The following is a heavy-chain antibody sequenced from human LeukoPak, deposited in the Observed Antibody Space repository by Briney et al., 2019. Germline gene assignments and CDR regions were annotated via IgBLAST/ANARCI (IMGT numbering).Heavy chain of an antibody. Sequence: ASVKVSCKASGYTFTSYAMNWVRQAPGQGLEWMGWISAYNGNTNYAQKLQGRVTMTTDTSTSTAYMELRSLRSDDTAVYYCARGPYYYDSSGYFFDPWGQGTLVTVSS. CDR2: ISAYNGNT. J-gene: IGHJ5*02. CDR1: GYTFTSYA. V-gene: IGHV1-18*01. CDR3: ARGPYYYDSSGYFFDP. D-gene: IGHD3-22*01.